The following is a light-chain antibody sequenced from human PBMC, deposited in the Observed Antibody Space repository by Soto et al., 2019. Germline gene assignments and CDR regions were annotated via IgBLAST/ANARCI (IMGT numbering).Light chain of an antibody. CDR1: QSVSSN. CDR2: GAS. V-gene: IGKV3-15*01. Sequence: IVLTQSPGTLSLSPGERATLSCRAGQSVSSNYLAWYQQKPGQAPRLLIYGASTRASGIPARFSGSGSGTEFFLTISSLQSEDFAVYYCQYYNNWLGAFGGGTKVDIK. CDR3: QYYNNWLGA. J-gene: IGKJ4*01.